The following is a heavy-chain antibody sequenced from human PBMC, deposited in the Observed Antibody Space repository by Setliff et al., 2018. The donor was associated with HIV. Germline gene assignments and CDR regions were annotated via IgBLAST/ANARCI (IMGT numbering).Heavy chain of an antibody. J-gene: IGHJ5*02. CDR2: IYYSGST. V-gene: IGHV4-39*01. CDR1: GGSISNSRYY. Sequence: ETLSLTCTVSGGSISNSRYYWSWIRQPPGKGLEWIGSIYYSGSTYYNPSLKSRVTISVDTSKNQFSLKLSSVTAADAAVYYCASRVYYYDSSGYLREEGFDPWGQGILVTVSS. D-gene: IGHD3-22*01. CDR3: ASRVYYYDSSGYLREEGFDP.